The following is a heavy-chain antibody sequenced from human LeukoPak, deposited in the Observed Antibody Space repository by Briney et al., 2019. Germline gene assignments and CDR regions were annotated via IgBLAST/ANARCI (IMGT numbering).Heavy chain of an antibody. V-gene: IGHV3-23*01. CDR1: GVTFSSYA. CDR2: ISGGGGST. Sequence: GASLRLSCAASGVTFSSYAMSWLRQAPGKGLDWVSGISGGGGSTYYTDSVKGRFTISRDNSKNTLYLQMNSLRAEDTAVYYCAKDMVRGVNSGFDYWGQGTLVTVSS. D-gene: IGHD3-10*01. CDR3: AKDMVRGVNSGFDY. J-gene: IGHJ4*02.